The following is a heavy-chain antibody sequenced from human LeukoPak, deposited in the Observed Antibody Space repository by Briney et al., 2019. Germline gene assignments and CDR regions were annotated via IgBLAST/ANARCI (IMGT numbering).Heavy chain of an antibody. CDR3: ARETRRWPQLGRRYYYYGMDV. CDR1: GYTFTSYG. V-gene: IGHV1-18*01. CDR2: ISAYNGNT. D-gene: IGHD1-1*01. J-gene: IGHJ6*02. Sequence: ASVKVSCKASGYTFTSYGISWVRQAPGQGLEWMGWISAYNGNTNYAQKLQGRVTMTTDTSTSTAYMELRSLRSDATAVYYCARETRRWPQLGRRYYYYGMDVWGQGTTVTVSS.